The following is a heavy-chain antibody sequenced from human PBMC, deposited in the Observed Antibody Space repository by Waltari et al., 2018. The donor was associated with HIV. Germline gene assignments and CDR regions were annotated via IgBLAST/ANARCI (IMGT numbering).Heavy chain of an antibody. D-gene: IGHD3-3*01. V-gene: IGHV3-49*04. CDR2: IRSKTSGETR. J-gene: IGHJ3*01. CDR1: GFTFGNYA. CDR3: VRDLAWRAFDV. Sequence: QLVESGGALIQPGRSLRPSCTASGFTFGNYAMNWVRQAPGKGLEWGGYIRSKTSGETREYAASVKGRFSISRDDSKGMVYLQMNSLRADDTALYYCVRDLAWRAFDVWGQGTMVTVSS.